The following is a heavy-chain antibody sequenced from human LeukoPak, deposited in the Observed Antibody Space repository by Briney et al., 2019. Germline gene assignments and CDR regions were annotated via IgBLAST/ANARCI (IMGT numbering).Heavy chain of an antibody. V-gene: IGHV4-34*01. J-gene: IGHJ4*02. CDR2: INHSGST. D-gene: IGHD1-26*01. Sequence: SETLSLTCAVYGGSFSGYYWSWIRQPPGKGLEWIGEINHSGSTNYNPSLKSRVTISVDTSKNQFSLKLSSVTAADTAVYYCARGRRRVGAPVLFDYWGQGTLVTVSS. CDR1: GGSFSGYY. CDR3: ARGRRRVGAPVLFDY.